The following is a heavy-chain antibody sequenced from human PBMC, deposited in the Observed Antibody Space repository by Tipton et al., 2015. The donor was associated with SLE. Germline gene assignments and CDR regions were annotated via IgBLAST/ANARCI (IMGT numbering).Heavy chain of an antibody. CDR3: ARGTGSRQYYNMDV. J-gene: IGHJ6*03. D-gene: IGHD3-10*01. CDR1: GFPFTTYS. CDR2: ISSSGSYI. Sequence: SLRLSCAASGFPFTTYSMNWVRQAPGKGLEWVSSISSSGSYIYYADSVKGRFTISRDNAKNSLYLQMNSLRAEDTAVYYCARGTGSRQYYNMDVWGKGTTVTVSS. V-gene: IGHV3-21*01.